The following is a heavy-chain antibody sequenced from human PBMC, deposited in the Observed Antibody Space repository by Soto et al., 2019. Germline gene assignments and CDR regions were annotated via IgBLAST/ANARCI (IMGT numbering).Heavy chain of an antibody. CDR3: ARIGDPHYNYGMGV. CDR1: GYTFTSYD. J-gene: IGHJ6*02. CDR2: MNPDSGHT. D-gene: IGHD2-21*02. Sequence: QVHLVQSGAEVKKPGASVKVSCKASGYTFTSYDINWVRQATGQGLEWMGWMNPDSGHTGYAQKFQGRVTMTRDTSISTAYMELTSLTSEDTAVYYCARIGDPHYNYGMGVWGQGTMVTASS. V-gene: IGHV1-8*01.